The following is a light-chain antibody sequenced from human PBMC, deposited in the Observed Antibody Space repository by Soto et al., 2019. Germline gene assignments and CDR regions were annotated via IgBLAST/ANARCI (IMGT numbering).Light chain of an antibody. J-gene: IGKJ2*01. CDR2: WAS. CDR1: QSLLYSSDNKNY. Sequence: DIVMTQSPDSLAVSLGERATINCKSSQSLLYSSDNKNYLTWLQQKPGQPPELLIYWASTRESGVPDRFSGSGSGTDFTLTISSLQAEDVAVYYCQQYYSVPHTFGQGTKLEI. CDR3: QQYYSVPHT. V-gene: IGKV4-1*01.